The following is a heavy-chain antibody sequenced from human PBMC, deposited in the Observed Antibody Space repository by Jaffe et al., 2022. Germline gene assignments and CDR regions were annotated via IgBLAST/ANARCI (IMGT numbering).Heavy chain of an antibody. Sequence: QVQLQESGPGLVKPSQTLSLTCTVSGGSISSGSYYWSWIRQPAGKGLEWIGRIYTSGSTNYNPSLKSRVTISVDTSKNQFSLKLSSVTAADTAVYYCARDRDYGGNSGYYYYMDVWGKGTTVTVSS. CDR2: IYTSGST. V-gene: IGHV4-61*02. J-gene: IGHJ6*03. D-gene: IGHD4-17*01. CDR1: GGSISSGSYY. CDR3: ARDRDYGGNSGYYYYMDV.